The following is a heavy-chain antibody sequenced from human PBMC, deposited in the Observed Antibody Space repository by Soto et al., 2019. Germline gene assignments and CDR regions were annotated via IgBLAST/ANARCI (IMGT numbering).Heavy chain of an antibody. Sequence: QLQLQESGSGLVKPSQTLSLTCAVSGGSISSGGYSWSWIRHPPGRGRAWIGYIYHSGSTYYTPPPXSXXTISVDRSNNQFSLKLSSVTAADTAVYYCARVPGPWGQGTLVTVSS. CDR2: IYHSGST. CDR1: GGSISSGGYS. V-gene: IGHV4-30-2*01. CDR3: ARVPGP. J-gene: IGHJ5*02.